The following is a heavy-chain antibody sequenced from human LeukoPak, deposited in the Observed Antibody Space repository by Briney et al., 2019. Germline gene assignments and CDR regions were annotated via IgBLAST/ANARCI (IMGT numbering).Heavy chain of an antibody. J-gene: IGHJ5*02. D-gene: IGHD3-3*01. CDR2: MNPNSGNT. CDR3: ARARRFLEWLPVNWFDP. Sequence: ASVKVSCKASGYTFTSYDINWVRQATGQGLELMGWMNPNSGNTGYAQKFQGRVTMTRNTSISTAYMELSSLRSEDTAVYYCARARRFLEWLPVNWFDPWGQGTLVTVSS. CDR1: GYTFTSYD. V-gene: IGHV1-8*01.